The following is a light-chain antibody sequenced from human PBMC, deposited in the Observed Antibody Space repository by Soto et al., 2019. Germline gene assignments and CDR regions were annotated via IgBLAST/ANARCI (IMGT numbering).Light chain of an antibody. CDR3: QQYETSPPMDT. Sequence: EIGLTQSPGTLSLSPGERATHSCRTSQSVISSYLAWYQQKPGHAPRLLIYDASRRATGSPDRFSGSGSGTDFTLTISRLEPEDFAVYYCQQYETSPPMDTFGQGNKLEIK. V-gene: IGKV3-20*01. J-gene: IGKJ2*01. CDR2: DAS. CDR1: QSVISSY.